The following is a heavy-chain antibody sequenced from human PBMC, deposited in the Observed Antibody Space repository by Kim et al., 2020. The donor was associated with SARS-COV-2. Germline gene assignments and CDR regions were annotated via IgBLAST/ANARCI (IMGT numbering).Heavy chain of an antibody. CDR1: GYTFTSYA. J-gene: IGHJ6*02. CDR3: ASRDDYGETGGYGMDV. V-gene: IGHV7-4-1*02. D-gene: IGHD4-17*01. Sequence: ASVKVSCKASGYTFTSYAMNWVRQAPGQGLEWMGWINTNTGNPTYAQGFTGRFVFSLDTSVSTAYLQISSLKAEDTAVYYCASRDDYGETGGYGMDVWGQGTTVTVSS. CDR2: INTNTGNP.